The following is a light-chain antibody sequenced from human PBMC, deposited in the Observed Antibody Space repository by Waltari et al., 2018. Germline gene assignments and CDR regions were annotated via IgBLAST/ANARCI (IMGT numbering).Light chain of an antibody. CDR1: SSNIGTTP. J-gene: IGLJ3*02. CDR3: TSWDDSLKGWV. Sequence: QSVLTQPPSASGTPGQRVTISCSGSSSNIGTTPVTWFQQLPGTAPKLLIYSSNPRPSGVPDRFSGSKSGTSASLAISGIQLEDEADYYCTSWDDSLKGWVFGGGTKVTVL. CDR2: SSN. V-gene: IGLV1-44*01.